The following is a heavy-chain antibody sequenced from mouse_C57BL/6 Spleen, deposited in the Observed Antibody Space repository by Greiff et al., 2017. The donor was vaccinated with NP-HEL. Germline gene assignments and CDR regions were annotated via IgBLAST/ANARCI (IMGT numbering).Heavy chain of an antibody. CDR1: GFNIKDYY. CDR2: IDPEDGDT. Sequence: EVKLQESGAELVRPGASVKLSCTASGFNIKDYYMHWVKQRPEQGLEWIGRIDPEDGDTEYAPKFQGKATMTADTSSNTAYLQLSSLTSEDTAVYYCTTDYYGSSYSYAMDYWGQGTSVTVSS. V-gene: IGHV14-1*01. CDR3: TTDYYGSSYSYAMDY. D-gene: IGHD1-1*01. J-gene: IGHJ4*01.